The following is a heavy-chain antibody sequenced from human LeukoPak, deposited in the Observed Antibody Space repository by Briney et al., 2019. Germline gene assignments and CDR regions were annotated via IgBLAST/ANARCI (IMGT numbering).Heavy chain of an antibody. V-gene: IGHV3-30*02. D-gene: IGHD4-17*01. CDR2: IRYDGSKK. CDR1: GFTFSNYG. CDR3: AKIWLGRAVTTDRFDF. J-gene: IGHJ4*02. Sequence: GGSLRLSCEASGFTFSNYGMHWVRQAPGKGLEWGAFIRYDGSKKYYADSVKGRFSISRDNSKNTLYLQMNSLRPEDTAVYYCAKIWLGRAVTTDRFDFWGQGSLVTVSS.